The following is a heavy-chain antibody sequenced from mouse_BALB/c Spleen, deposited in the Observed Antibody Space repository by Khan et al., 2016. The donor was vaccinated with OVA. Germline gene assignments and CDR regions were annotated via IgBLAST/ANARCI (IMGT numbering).Heavy chain of an antibody. Sequence: VQLKQSGPGLVAPSQSLSITCTVSGFSLSRYNIHWIRQPPGKGLEWLGMIWGGGGTDYNSTLKSRLSISKDNSKSLVFLKMNSLQTDDTAMYYCARAYYTYDCYYAMDYWGQGTTVTVSS. CDR3: ARAYYTYDCYYAMDY. CDR2: IWGGGGT. J-gene: IGHJ4*01. V-gene: IGHV2-6-4*01. D-gene: IGHD2-14*01. CDR1: GFSLSRYN.